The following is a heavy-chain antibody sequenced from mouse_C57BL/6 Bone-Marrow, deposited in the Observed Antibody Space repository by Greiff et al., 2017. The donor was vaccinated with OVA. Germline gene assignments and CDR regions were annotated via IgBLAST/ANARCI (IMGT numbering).Heavy chain of an antibody. V-gene: IGHV5-6*02. CDR3: ASRWFAY. CDR1: GFTFSSYG. Sequence: DVMLVESGGDLVKPGGSLKLSCAASGFTFSSYGMSWVRQTPDKRLEWVATISSGGSYTYYPDSVKGRFTISRDNAKNTLYLQMSRLKAEDTAMYYCASRWFAYWGQGTLVTVSA. CDR2: ISSGGSYT. J-gene: IGHJ3*01.